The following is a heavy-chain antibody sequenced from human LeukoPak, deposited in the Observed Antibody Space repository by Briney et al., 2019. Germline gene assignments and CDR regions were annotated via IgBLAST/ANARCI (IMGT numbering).Heavy chain of an antibody. CDR2: MNPNSGNT. Sequence: GASVKVSCKAYGYTFTSYDINWVRQVTGQGLEWMGWMNPNSGNTGYAQKFQGRVTMTRNTSISTAYMELSSLRSEDTAVYYCARGSHSSSWYSLSIQWDYYYYYMDVWGKGTTVTISS. CDR3: ARGSHSSSWYSLSIQWDYYYYYMDV. CDR1: GYTFTSYD. D-gene: IGHD6-13*01. J-gene: IGHJ6*03. V-gene: IGHV1-8*01.